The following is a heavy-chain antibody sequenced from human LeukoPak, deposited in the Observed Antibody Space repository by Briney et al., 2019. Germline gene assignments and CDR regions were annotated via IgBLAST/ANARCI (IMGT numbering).Heavy chain of an antibody. CDR2: ISYDGTNK. D-gene: IGHD6-19*01. J-gene: IGHJ4*02. V-gene: IGHV3-30-3*01. Sequence: PGGSLRLSCAASGFSFNSYALHWVRQAPGKGLEWVAVISYDGTNKYYADSVKGRFTISRDNSKNTLYLQMNSLRGEDTAVYYCARSLQRIVEAGDYFDYWGQGTLVTVSS. CDR3: ARSLQRIVEAGDYFDY. CDR1: GFSFNSYA.